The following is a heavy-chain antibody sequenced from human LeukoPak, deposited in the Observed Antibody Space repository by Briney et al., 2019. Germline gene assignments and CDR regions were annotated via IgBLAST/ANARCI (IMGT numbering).Heavy chain of an antibody. CDR3: AREPVVVITGAFDI. CDR1: GFTFSSYG. D-gene: IGHD2-21*01. CDR2: IRYDGSNK. J-gene: IGHJ3*02. Sequence: PGGSLRLSCAASGFTFSSYGMHWVRQAPGKGLEWVAFIRYDGSNKYYADSVKGRFTISRDNSKNTLYLQMNSLRAEDTAVYYCAREPVVVITGAFDIWGQGTMVTVSS. V-gene: IGHV3-30*02.